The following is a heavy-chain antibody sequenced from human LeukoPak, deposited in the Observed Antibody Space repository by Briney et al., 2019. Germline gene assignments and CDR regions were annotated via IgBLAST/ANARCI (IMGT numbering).Heavy chain of an antibody. D-gene: IGHD1-1*01. CDR1: GFTFSNAW. CDR3: TTRTPFDL. V-gene: IGHV3-15*01. J-gene: IGHJ2*01. CDR2: IKSKTDGGTN. Sequence: GGSLRLSCAASGFTFSNAWMSWVRQAPGKGLEWVGRIKSKTDGGTNDYAAPVKGRFANSRDDSKNTPYLQMNSLKTADTAVYYCTTRTPFDLWGRGTPVTVSS.